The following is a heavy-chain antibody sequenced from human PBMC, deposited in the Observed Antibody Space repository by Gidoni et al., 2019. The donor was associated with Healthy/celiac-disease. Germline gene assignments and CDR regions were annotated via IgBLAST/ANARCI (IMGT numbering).Heavy chain of an antibody. J-gene: IGHJ6*02. D-gene: IGHD2-15*01. V-gene: IGHV3-21*01. Sequence: EVQLVESGGGLVKPGGSLRLSCAASGFTFSSYSMNWVRQAPGKGLEWVSSISSSSSYIYYADSVKGRFTISRDNAKNSLYLQMNSLRAEDTAVYYCARRVVVAATPHGMDVWGQGTTVTVSS. CDR3: ARRVVVAATPHGMDV. CDR1: GFTFSSYS. CDR2: ISSSSSYI.